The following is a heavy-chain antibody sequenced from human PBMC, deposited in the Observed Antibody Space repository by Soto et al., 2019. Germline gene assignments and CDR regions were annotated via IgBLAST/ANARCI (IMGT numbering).Heavy chain of an antibody. CDR3: AKDGGADISSSMGYYYYYYYMDV. CDR1: GFTFSTYA. Sequence: GGSLRLSCTASGFTFSTYAMTWVRQAPGKGLEWVSAISGSYGSTDYADSVKGRFTISRDNSKNTLYLQMNSLRAEDTAMYYCAKDGGADISSSMGYYYYYYYMDVWGKGTTVTVSS. V-gene: IGHV3-23*01. CDR2: ISGSYGST. D-gene: IGHD6-13*01. J-gene: IGHJ6*03.